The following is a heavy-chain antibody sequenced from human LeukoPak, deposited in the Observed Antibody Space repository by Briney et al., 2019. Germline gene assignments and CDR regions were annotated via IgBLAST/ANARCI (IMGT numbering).Heavy chain of an antibody. CDR1: GFPFSSYW. CDR3: TTGGYRYGDDY. J-gene: IGHJ4*02. D-gene: IGHD5-18*01. V-gene: IGHV3-7*03. CDR2: IKQDGSKK. Sequence: GGSLRLSCVASGFPFSSYWMTWVRQAPGKGLEWVANIKQDGSKKSYVDSVKGRFTISRDNAKNSLYLQMNSLKTEDTAVYYCTTGGYRYGDDYWGQGTLVTVSS.